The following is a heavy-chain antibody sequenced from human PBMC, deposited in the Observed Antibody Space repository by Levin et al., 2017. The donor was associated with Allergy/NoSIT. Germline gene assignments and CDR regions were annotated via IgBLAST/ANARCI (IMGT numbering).Heavy chain of an antibody. CDR2: IRQDGNEK. Sequence: GGSLRLSCAASGFTFSTYWMSWVRQAPGKGLEWVANIRQDGNEKHYVDSVEGRFTISRDNAKNSLYLQMSSLGAEDTAVYYCARDLSRPIHYGLNYWGQGTLVTVAS. D-gene: IGHD4-17*01. CDR1: GFTFSTYW. CDR3: ARDLSRPIHYGLNY. J-gene: IGHJ4*02. V-gene: IGHV3-7*01.